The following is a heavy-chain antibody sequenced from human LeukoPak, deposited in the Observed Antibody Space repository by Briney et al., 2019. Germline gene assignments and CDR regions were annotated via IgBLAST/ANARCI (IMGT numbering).Heavy chain of an antibody. CDR2: IGTSGGR. CDR3: AGGGKAYNAEKSFDT. J-gene: IGHJ5*02. D-gene: IGHD3-10*01. V-gene: IGHV3-13*01. CDR1: GFTFSHYD. Sequence: GGSLRLSCAASGFTFSHYDFHWVRQPTGKGLEWVSAIGTSGGRYYAGFVEGQFTISRDDADNSFHLQMHSLTAGDTAIYYCAGGGKAYNAEKSFDTWGQGTLVTVSS.